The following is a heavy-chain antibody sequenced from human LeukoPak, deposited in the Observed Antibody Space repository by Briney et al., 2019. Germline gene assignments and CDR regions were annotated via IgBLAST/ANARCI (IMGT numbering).Heavy chain of an antibody. D-gene: IGHD3-16*02. Sequence: ASVKVSCKASGYTFTGYYMHWVRQAPGQGLEWMGWINPNSGGTNYAQKFQGRVTMTRDTSISTAYVELSSLRSEDTAVYYCARDRGYYDYVWGSYRYSYYYYMDVWGKGTTVTVSS. V-gene: IGHV1-2*02. CDR3: ARDRGYYDYVWGSYRYSYYYYMDV. CDR1: GYTFTGYY. J-gene: IGHJ6*03. CDR2: INPNSGGT.